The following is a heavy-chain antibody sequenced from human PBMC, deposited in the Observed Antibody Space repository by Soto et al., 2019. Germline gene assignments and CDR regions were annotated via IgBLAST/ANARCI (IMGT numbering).Heavy chain of an antibody. Sequence: EVQLVESGGGLVQPGGSLRLSCAASGFTVSDNYMTWVRQAPGKGLEWVSVIYTVGTTYYADSVKGRFTISRHNSKNTLYLQINSRRAEDTAVYYCARGGRYFDLWGRGTLVTVSS. CDR3: ARGGRYFDL. CDR2: IYTVGTT. CDR1: GFTVSDNY. V-gene: IGHV3-53*04. J-gene: IGHJ2*01.